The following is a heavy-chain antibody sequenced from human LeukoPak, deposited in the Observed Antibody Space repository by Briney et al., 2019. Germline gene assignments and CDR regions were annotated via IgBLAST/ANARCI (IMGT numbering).Heavy chain of an antibody. CDR1: GYTFTSYY. J-gene: IGHJ6*02. D-gene: IGHD3-3*01. CDR2: INPNSGGT. Sequence: GASVKVSCTASGYTFTSYYMHWVRQAPGQGLEWMGWINPNSGGTNYAQKFQGRVTMTRDTSISTAYMELSRLRSDDTAVYYCARDRGSPRFYDFWSGYYLPYGMDVWGQGTTVTVSS. CDR3: ARDRGSPRFYDFWSGYYLPYGMDV. V-gene: IGHV1-2*02.